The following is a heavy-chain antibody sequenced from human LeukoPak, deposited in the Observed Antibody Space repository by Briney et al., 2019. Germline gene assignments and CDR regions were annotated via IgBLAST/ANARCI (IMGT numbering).Heavy chain of an antibody. Sequence: PGGSLRLSCVASGFTFDSYAMSWVRQAPGKGLEWVSSIGGSGDRTYYTDSVKGRFTISRDNSRNTVYLQMNSLRVEDTAIYYCAKGLSSSTWADFDYWGQGALVTVSS. CDR2: IGGSGDRT. D-gene: IGHD6-13*01. J-gene: IGHJ4*02. CDR3: AKGLSSSTWADFDY. CDR1: GFTFDSYA. V-gene: IGHV3-23*01.